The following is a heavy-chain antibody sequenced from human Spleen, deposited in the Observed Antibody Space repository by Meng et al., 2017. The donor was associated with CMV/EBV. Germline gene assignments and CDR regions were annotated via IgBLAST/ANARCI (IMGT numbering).Heavy chain of an antibody. V-gene: IGHV4-61*03. D-gene: IGHD2-8*02. J-gene: IGHJ4*02. Sequence: VKTSTNYWSWIRQPPGKGLGWVGYVYYDGSSSHNPTLKSRVTISVDTSNNHFSLRLGSVTAADAAVYFCARNYCAGGACYLAFFDYWGPGALVTVSS. CDR1: VKTSTNY. CDR2: VYYDGSS. CDR3: ARNYCAGGACYLAFFDY.